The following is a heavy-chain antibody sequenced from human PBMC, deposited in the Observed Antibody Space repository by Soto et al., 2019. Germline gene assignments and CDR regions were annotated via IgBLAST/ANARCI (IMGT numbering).Heavy chain of an antibody. CDR2: ISGTHISGGGSAV. J-gene: IGHJ4*02. CDR1: GFTFSDHY. Sequence: GGSLRLSCEASGFTFSDHYMSWVRQAPGKGLEWISHISGTHISGGGSAVAYADSVKGRFSISRDNAKNSLYLQINSLRGDDTAIYYCVRSGDNYNLLDYWGQGTPVTVSS. V-gene: IGHV3-11*04. D-gene: IGHD1-1*01. CDR3: VRSGDNYNLLDY.